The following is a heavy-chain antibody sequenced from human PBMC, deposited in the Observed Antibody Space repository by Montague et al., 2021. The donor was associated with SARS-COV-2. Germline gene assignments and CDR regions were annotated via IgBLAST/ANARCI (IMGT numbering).Heavy chain of an antibody. CDR1: GFSLSTSGMC. CDR3: ARYYYDSSGYYYCAY. CDR2: IDWXXXK. D-gene: IGHD3-22*01. J-gene: IGHJ4*02. Sequence: PALVKPTQTLTLTCTFSGFSLSTSGMCVSWIRQPPGKALEWLALIDWXXXKYYSTSLKTRLTISKDTSKNQVVLTMTNMDPVDTATYYCARYYYDSSGYYYCAYGRQGTLGTGSS. V-gene: IGHV2-70*01.